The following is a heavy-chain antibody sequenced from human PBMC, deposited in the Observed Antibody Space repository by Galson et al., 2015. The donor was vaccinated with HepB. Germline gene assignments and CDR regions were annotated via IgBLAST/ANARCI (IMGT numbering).Heavy chain of an antibody. CDR3: ARKPGGYYFDY. J-gene: IGHJ4*02. D-gene: IGHD3-10*01. CDR2: IYSGGST. CDR1: GFTVSSNY. V-gene: IGHV3-66*01. Sequence: SLRLSCAASGFTVSSNYMSWVRQAPGKGLEWVSVIYSGGSTYYADSVKGRFTISRDNSKNTLYLQMNSLRAEDTAVYYCARKPGGYYFDYWGQGTLVTVSS.